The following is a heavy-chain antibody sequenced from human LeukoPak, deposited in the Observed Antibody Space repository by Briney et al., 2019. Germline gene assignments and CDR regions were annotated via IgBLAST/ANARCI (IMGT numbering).Heavy chain of an antibody. Sequence: ASMKVSCKASGYTFTSYGISWVRQAPGQGLEWMGWISAYNGNTNYAQKLQGRVTMTTDTSTSTAYMELRSLRSDDTAVYYCARSLYCSSTSCYKLSNFDYWGQGTLVTVSS. D-gene: IGHD2-2*02. CDR1: GYTFTSYG. J-gene: IGHJ4*02. CDR2: ISAYNGNT. V-gene: IGHV1-18*01. CDR3: ARSLYCSSTSCYKLSNFDY.